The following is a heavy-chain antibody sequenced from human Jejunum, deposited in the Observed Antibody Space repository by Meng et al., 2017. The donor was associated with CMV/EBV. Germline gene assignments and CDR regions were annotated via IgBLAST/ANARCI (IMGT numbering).Heavy chain of an antibody. V-gene: IGHV3-7*04. D-gene: IGHD3-16*01. CDR3: ARGFGAIPFDS. CDR2: IRKDGDEN. CDR1: GFTVNVDW. J-gene: IGHJ4*02. Sequence: CATAGFTVNVDWMNWVRQLPGEGLGWVANIRKDGDENNYVDSVKDRFTISRNNARNSLFLQMTSLRVEDTAIYYCARGFGAIPFDSWGQGTLVTVSS.